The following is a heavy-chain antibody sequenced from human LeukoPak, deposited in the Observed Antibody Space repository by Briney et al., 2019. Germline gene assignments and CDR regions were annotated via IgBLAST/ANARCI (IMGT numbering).Heavy chain of an antibody. CDR1: GGSISNYY. Sequence: SETLSLTCTVSGGSISNYYWAWIRQPPGKGLEWIGYIYDTGSTKYSPSLKSRLTISLHTSRNQFSLNLSSLTAADTGIYHCAGVRNYPDAFDIWGQGRMVTVSS. CDR3: AGVRNYPDAFDI. CDR2: IYDTGST. D-gene: IGHD5-24*01. J-gene: IGHJ3*02. V-gene: IGHV4-59*01.